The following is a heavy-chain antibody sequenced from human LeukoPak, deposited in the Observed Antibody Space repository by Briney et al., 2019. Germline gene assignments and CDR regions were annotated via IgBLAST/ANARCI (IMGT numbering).Heavy chain of an antibody. D-gene: IGHD1-26*01. Sequence: GGSLRLSCTASGFKFDDYGMTWVRQAPGKGLEWVSDINWNGDSRGYAHSVRGRFTISRDNAKNSLYLQMNGLRAEDTAVYYCLRDEVGATTEFDYWGQGTLVTVAS. CDR1: GFKFDDYG. CDR3: LRDEVGATTEFDY. J-gene: IGHJ4*02. V-gene: IGHV3-20*04. CDR2: INWNGDSR.